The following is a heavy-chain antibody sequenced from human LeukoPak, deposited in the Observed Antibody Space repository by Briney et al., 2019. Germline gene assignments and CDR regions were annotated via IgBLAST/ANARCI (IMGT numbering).Heavy chain of an antibody. J-gene: IGHJ4*02. CDR2: VNPSSGGT. CDR1: GYTFTGYY. Sequence: ASVKVSCKPSGYTFTGYYLHWVRQAPGQGLEWMGWVNPSSGGTNYAQNFQGRVTMTRDTSITTAYMELTSLIPDDTAVYFCARGGYCDYWGQGTLVTVSS. V-gene: IGHV1-2*02. CDR3: ARGGYCDY.